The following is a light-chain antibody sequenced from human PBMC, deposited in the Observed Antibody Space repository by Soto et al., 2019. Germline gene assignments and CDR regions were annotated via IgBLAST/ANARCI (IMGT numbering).Light chain of an antibody. J-gene: IGLJ1*01. CDR3: RSYAGSEDV. Sequence: QSVLTQPASVSGSPGQSITISCTGTSSDVGSYNLVSWYQQHPGKAPKLMIYEGSKRPSGVSNRFSGSKSGNTASLTISGLQAEDEADYYCRSYAGSEDVFGTGTKLTVL. CDR1: SSDVGSYNL. V-gene: IGLV2-23*01. CDR2: EGS.